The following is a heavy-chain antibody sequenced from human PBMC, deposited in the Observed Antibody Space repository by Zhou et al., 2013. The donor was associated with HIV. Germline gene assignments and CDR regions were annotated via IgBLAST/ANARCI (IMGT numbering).Heavy chain of an antibody. CDR2: IIPIFGTA. Sequence: QVQLVQSGAEVKKPGSSVKVSCKASGGTFSSYAISWVRQAPGQGLEWMGGIIPIFGTANYAQKFQGRVTITTDESTSTAYMELSSLRSEDTAVYYCARIYYYDSSGYQDLAWYFDLWGRGTLVTVSS. J-gene: IGHJ2*01. D-gene: IGHD3-22*01. V-gene: IGHV1-69*05. CDR3: ARIYYYDSSGYQDLAWYFDL. CDR1: GGTFSSYA.